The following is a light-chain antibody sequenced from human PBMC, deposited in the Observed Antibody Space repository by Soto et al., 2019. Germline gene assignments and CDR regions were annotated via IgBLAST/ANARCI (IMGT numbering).Light chain of an antibody. J-gene: IGKJ2*01. V-gene: IGKV1-33*01. CDR3: QQYDNLPPYT. CDR2: DAS. Sequence: DIQMTQSPSSLSASVGDRVTITCQASQDINNYLNWLQQKPGEAPKVLIYDASTLETGVPSRFSGRGSGTDFTFTINSLQPEDFATYYCQQYDNLPPYTFGQATKLEIK. CDR1: QDINNY.